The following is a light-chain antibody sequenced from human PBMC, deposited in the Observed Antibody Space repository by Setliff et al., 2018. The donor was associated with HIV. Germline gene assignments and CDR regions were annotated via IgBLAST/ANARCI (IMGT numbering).Light chain of an antibody. CDR1: SGDVGRYNL. V-gene: IGLV2-23*01. CDR2: QAS. Sequence: SVLTQPASVSGSPGQSITISRTGTSGDVGRYNLVSWYQQQPGKPPKLMIYQASKRPSGVSNRFSGSKSGNTASLTISGLQAEDEADYYCCSNTGSNTYVFGTGTKVTV. CDR3: CSNTGSNTYV. J-gene: IGLJ1*01.